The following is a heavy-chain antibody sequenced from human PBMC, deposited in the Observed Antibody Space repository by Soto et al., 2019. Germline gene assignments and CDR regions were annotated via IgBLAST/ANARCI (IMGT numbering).Heavy chain of an antibody. CDR3: ARDHVVYATYYYFDY. V-gene: IGHV3-30-3*01. D-gene: IGHD2-8*02. CDR1: GFTFSSYA. J-gene: IGHJ4*02. Sequence: QVQLVESGGGVVQPGRSLRLSCAASGFTFSSYAMHWVRQAPGKGLAWVAVISYDGSNKYYADSVKGRFTISRDNSKNTLYLQMNSLRAEDTAVYYCARDHVVYATYYYFDYWGQGTLVTVSS. CDR2: ISYDGSNK.